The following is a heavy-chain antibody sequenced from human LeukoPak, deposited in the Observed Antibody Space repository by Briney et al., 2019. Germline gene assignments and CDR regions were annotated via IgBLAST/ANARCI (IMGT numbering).Heavy chain of an antibody. J-gene: IGHJ4*02. Sequence: SETLSLTCTASGGSISSYYWSWIRQPAGKGLEWIGRIYTSGSTNYSPSLKSRVTMSVDTSKNQFSLKLSSVTAADTAVYYCAREGWPGSYNLPAPFDYWGQGTLVTVSS. CDR3: AREGWPGSYNLPAPFDY. V-gene: IGHV4-4*07. CDR1: GGSISSYY. D-gene: IGHD3-10*01. CDR2: IYTSGST.